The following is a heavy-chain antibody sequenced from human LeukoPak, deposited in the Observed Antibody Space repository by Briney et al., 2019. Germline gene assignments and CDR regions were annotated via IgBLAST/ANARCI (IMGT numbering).Heavy chain of an antibody. CDR3: AKWRRGGWSLVY. CDR1: GFTVSSNY. J-gene: IGHJ4*02. Sequence: PGGSLRLSCAASGFTVSSNYMTWVRQAPGKGLEWVSVIYSGGGTYYADSVKGRFTISRDNFKNTLYLQMNSLRAEDTAVYYCAKWRRGGWSLVYWGQGTLVTVSS. V-gene: IGHV3-53*01. D-gene: IGHD6-19*01. CDR2: IYSGGGT.